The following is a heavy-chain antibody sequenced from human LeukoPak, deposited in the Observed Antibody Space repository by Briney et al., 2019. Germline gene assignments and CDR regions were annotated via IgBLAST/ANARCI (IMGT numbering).Heavy chain of an antibody. Sequence: GGSLRLSCAASGFTFSSYAMSWVRQAPGKGLEWVSAISGSGGSTYYADSVKGRFTISRDNSKNTLYLQMNSLRAEDTAVYYCAKDRREYSSGWSPLFDHWGQGTLVTVSS. CDR1: GFTFSSYA. CDR3: AKDRREYSSGWSPLFDH. D-gene: IGHD6-19*01. V-gene: IGHV3-23*01. CDR2: ISGSGGST. J-gene: IGHJ4*02.